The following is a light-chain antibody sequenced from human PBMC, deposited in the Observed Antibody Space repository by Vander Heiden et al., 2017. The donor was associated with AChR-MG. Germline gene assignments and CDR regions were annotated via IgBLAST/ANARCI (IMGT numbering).Light chain of an antibody. CDR3: QQSYSTPHT. Sequence: DIQMTQSPSSLSAFVGDRVTITCRASQSISSYLNWYQQKPGKAPKLLIYAASSLQIGVPSRFSVSGSGTDFTLTISSLQPEDFATYYCQQSYSTPHTFGQGPKVEIK. V-gene: IGKV1-39*01. CDR1: QSISSY. CDR2: AAS. J-gene: IGKJ1*01.